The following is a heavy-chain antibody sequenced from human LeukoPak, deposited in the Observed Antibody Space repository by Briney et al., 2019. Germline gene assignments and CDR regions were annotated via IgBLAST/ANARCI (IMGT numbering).Heavy chain of an antibody. J-gene: IGHJ4*02. D-gene: IGHD4-11*01. CDR1: GYTFTSYD. V-gene: IGHV1-8*01. Sequence: ASVKVSCKASGYTFTSYDINWVRQATGQGLEWMGWMNPNSGNTGYAQKFQGRVTMTRNTSISTAYMELSSLRSEDTTVYYCARGYQPQRIDYNFDYWGQGTLVTVSS. CDR3: ARGYQPQRIDYNFDY. CDR2: MNPNSGNT.